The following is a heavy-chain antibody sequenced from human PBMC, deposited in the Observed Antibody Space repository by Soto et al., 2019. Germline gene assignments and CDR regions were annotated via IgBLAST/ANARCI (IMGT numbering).Heavy chain of an antibody. D-gene: IGHD1-26*01. CDR2: IRSKTTNYAT. Sequence: DVQLVESGGGLVQPGGSLKLSCAASEFTFSGSSVHWVRQASGKGLEWVGRIRSKTTNYATAYAASVKDRFTISRDDSKNTTYLQMSSLKTEDTAVYYCTPEGAGFKYWGQGTLVTVSS. J-gene: IGHJ4*02. V-gene: IGHV3-73*02. CDR1: EFTFSGSS. CDR3: TPEGAGFKY.